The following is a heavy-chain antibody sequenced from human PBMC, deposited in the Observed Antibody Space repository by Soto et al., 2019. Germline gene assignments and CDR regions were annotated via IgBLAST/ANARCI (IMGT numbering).Heavy chain of an antibody. J-gene: IGHJ5*02. CDR3: AREHYGGNSWWFDP. CDR2: ISAYNGNT. CDR1: GYTFTSYG. D-gene: IGHD4-17*01. Sequence: QVQLVQSGAEVKKPGASVTVSCKASGYTFTSYGISWVRQAPGQGREWMGWISAYNGNTNYAQKLQGRVTMTTVTSTSTAYMELRSLRSADTAVYYCAREHYGGNSWWFDPWGQGTLVTVSS. V-gene: IGHV1-18*01.